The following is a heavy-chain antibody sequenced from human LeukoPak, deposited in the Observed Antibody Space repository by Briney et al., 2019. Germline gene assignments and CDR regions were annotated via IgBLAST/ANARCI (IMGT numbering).Heavy chain of an antibody. J-gene: IGHJ6*03. D-gene: IGHD3-3*01. Sequence: GGSLQISCKGSGYSFTSYWIGWVRQVPGKGLGWMGIIYPGDSDTRYSPSFQGQVTISADKSISTAYLQWSSLKASDTAMYYCARLGRSGYPPVYYYMDVWGKGTTVTVSS. CDR3: ARLGRSGYPPVYYYMDV. CDR1: GYSFTSYW. CDR2: IYPGDSDT. V-gene: IGHV5-51*01.